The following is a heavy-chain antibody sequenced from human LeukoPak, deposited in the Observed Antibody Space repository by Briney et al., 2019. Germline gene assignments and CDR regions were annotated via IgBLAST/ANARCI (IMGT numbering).Heavy chain of an antibody. Sequence: GASVKVSCKASGDTFSSYAISWVRQAPGQGLEWMGGIIPIFGTTNHAQKFQGRVMITADESTSTAYMELSSLRSEDTAVYYCARVEVNYDYVWGSYRYEYFDYWGQGTLVTVSS. D-gene: IGHD3-16*02. J-gene: IGHJ4*02. V-gene: IGHV1-69*13. CDR3: ARVEVNYDYVWGSYRYEYFDY. CDR1: GDTFSSYA. CDR2: IIPIFGTT.